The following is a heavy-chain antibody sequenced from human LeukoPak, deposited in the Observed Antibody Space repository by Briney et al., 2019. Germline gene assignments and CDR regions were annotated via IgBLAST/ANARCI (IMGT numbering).Heavy chain of an antibody. J-gene: IGHJ4*02. V-gene: IGHV3-33*06. D-gene: IGHD2/OR15-2a*01. Sequence: PGGSLRLSCAASGFTFSSYGMHWVRQAPGKGLEWVAVIWYDGSNEYYADSVKGRFTISRDNSKNTLYLQMNSLRAEDTAVYYCAKEFVIWGQGTLVTVSS. CDR1: GFTFSSYG. CDR2: IWYDGSNE. CDR3: AKEFVI.